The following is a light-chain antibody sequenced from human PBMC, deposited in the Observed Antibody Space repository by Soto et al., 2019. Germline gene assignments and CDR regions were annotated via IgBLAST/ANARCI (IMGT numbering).Light chain of an antibody. CDR2: GAS. Sequence: LQMTQSPSSLSASVGDRVTITCRASQSITSYLNWYQQKPGKAPKLLIYGASSLQSGAPSRFRGSGSGTDFTLAISSLQPEDCATYYCQQSYSTPRTFGQGTKVEIK. J-gene: IGKJ1*01. CDR3: QQSYSTPRT. V-gene: IGKV1-39*01. CDR1: QSITSY.